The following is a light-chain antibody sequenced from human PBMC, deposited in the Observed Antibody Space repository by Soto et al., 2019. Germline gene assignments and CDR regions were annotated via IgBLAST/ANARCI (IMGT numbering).Light chain of an antibody. V-gene: IGLV2-14*01. CDR1: RSDVGDYNF. Sequence: QSALTQPASVSGSPGQSITISCTGTRSDVGDYNFVSWYQQHPGKAPKLIIYEVSYRPSGVSYRFSGSKSGNTASLTISGLQAEDEADYYCNSYTSSSTLLFGGGTKLTVL. CDR2: EVS. J-gene: IGLJ3*02. CDR3: NSYTSSSTLL.